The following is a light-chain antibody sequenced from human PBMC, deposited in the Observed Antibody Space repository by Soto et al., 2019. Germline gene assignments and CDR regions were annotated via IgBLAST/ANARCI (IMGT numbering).Light chain of an antibody. J-gene: IGLJ2*01. V-gene: IGLV3-21*02. CDR3: QVWDSSSDHVV. CDR2: DDS. CDR1: RIGSKS. Sequence: SYELTQPPSVSVAPGQTATITCGGDRIGSKSVHWFQQRPGQAPVLVVYDDSERPSGIPERFSGSNSGNTATLTISRVEAGDEADYYCQVWDSSSDHVVFGGGTKLTVL.